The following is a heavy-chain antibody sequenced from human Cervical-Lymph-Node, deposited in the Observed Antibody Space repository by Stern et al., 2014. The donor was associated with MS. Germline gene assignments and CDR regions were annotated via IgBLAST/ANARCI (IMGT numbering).Heavy chain of an antibody. D-gene: IGHD5-18*01. CDR2: ISADSGNT. Sequence: VQLVESGTEVKKPGASVLVSCKASGYTFTTYGITWVRQAPGQGLEWMGWISADSGNTKYAQKFQDGVAMTRDTTTGTAYMEVRSLRSEDTAVYYCARDKIHAFDYWGQGTQVTVPS. V-gene: IGHV1-18*01. CDR3: ARDKIHAFDY. CDR1: GYTFTTYG. J-gene: IGHJ4*02.